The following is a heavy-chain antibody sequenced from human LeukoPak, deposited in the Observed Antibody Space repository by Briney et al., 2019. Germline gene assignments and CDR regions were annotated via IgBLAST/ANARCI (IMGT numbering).Heavy chain of an antibody. CDR2: IYYSGST. CDR1: GGSISSYY. V-gene: IGHV4-59*08. D-gene: IGHD5-18*01. CDR3: ARHTDTAMVDYYFDY. Sequence: SETLSLTCTVSGGSISSYYWSWIRQPPGKGLEWIGYIYYSGSTNYNPSLKSRVTISVDTSKNQFSLKLSSATAADTAVYYCARHTDTAMVDYYFDYWGQGTLVTVSS. J-gene: IGHJ4*02.